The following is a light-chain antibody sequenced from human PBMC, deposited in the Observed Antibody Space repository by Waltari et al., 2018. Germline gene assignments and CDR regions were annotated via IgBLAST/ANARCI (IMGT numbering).Light chain of an antibody. CDR1: GSNLAAGYD. Sequence: QSVLTQPPSVSGAPGQRVSISCTGTGSNLAAGYDVHWYQQLPGKAPKLLIYGTSTRPPGVPDRFFGSQSGTSASLAITGLQAEDEADYYCQSYDTSLSVVFGGGTKLTVL. J-gene: IGLJ2*01. V-gene: IGLV1-40*01. CDR3: QSYDTSLSVV. CDR2: GTS.